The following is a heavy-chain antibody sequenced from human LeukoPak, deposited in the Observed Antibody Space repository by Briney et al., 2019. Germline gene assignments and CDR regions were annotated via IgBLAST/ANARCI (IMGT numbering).Heavy chain of an antibody. D-gene: IGHD6-19*01. CDR3: AKDRAVAGTRGFDY. Sequence: GGSLRLSCAASGFTFSSYAMSWVRQAPGKGLEWVSAISGSGGSTYYADSVKGRFTISRDNSQITLYLQMTSLRAEDTAIYYCAKDRAVAGTRGFDYWGQGTLVTVSS. J-gene: IGHJ4*02. V-gene: IGHV3-23*01. CDR1: GFTFSSYA. CDR2: ISGSGGST.